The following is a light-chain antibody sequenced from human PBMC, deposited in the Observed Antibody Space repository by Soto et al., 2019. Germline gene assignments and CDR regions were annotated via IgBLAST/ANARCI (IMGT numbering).Light chain of an antibody. CDR3: QTWGTGIRV. CDR1: SGHSNYA. V-gene: IGLV4-69*01. J-gene: IGLJ1*01. CDR2: VNSDGSH. Sequence: QPVQTQSPSASASLGASVKDTCTLSSGHSNYAIAWHQQQPEKGPRYLMKVNSDGSHRKGDGIPDRFSGSSSGAQRYLTISSLQSEDEADYYCQTWGTGIRVFGTATKLTVL.